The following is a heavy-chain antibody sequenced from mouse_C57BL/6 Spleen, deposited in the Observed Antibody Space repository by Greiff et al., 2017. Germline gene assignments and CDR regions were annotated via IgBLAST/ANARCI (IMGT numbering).Heavy chain of an antibody. J-gene: IGHJ3*01. Sequence: QVQLQQPGAELVMPGASVKLSCKASGYTFTSYWMHWVKQGPGQGLEWIGEIDPSDSYTNYNQKFKGKSTLTVDKSSSTAYMQLSSLTSEDSAVYYCARETGTGFAYWGQGTLVTVSA. CDR1: GYTFTSYW. CDR2: IDPSDSYT. V-gene: IGHV1-69*01. CDR3: ARETGTGFAY. D-gene: IGHD4-1*01.